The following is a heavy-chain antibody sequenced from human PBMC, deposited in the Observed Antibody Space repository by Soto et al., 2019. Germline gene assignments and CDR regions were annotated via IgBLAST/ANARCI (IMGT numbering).Heavy chain of an antibody. D-gene: IGHD3-3*01. Sequence: GGSLRLSCAASGFDASVNFMTWVRQGPGKGLEWVSAINNAGSTFYADSVKGRFTISRDNSKNTLYLQMNSLRAEDTAVYYCAGSYYDFWSGYENLYGMDVWGQGTTVTVSS. V-gene: IGHV3-66*02. CDR2: INNAGST. CDR1: GFDASVNF. J-gene: IGHJ6*02. CDR3: AGSYYDFWSGYENLYGMDV.